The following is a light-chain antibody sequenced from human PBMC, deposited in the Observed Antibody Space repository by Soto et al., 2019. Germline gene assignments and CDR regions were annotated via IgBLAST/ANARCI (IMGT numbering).Light chain of an antibody. CDR3: GSYTSSSNYV. Sequence: QSALTQPPSASGSPGQSVTIPCTGTYSDIGAYNYVSWYQQRPGEAPKLIIYEVSKRPSGTSDRFSGSKSGHTASLTISGLQTEDEAVYYCGSYTSSSNYVFGTGTKLTVL. CDR1: YSDIGAYNY. J-gene: IGLJ1*01. V-gene: IGLV2-8*01. CDR2: EVS.